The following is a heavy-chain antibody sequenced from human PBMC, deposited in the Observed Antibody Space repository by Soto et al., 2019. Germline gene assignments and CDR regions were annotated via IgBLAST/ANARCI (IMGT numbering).Heavy chain of an antibody. J-gene: IGHJ4*02. CDR2: IYYSGST. Sequence: SETLSLTCTVSGGSISSSSYYWGWIRQPPGKGLEWIGSIYYSGSTYYNPSLKSRVTISVDTSKNQFSLKLSSVTAADTAVYYCARLDYDYIWGSYRQNYFDYWGQGTLVTVSS. D-gene: IGHD3-16*02. CDR3: ARLDYDYIWGSYRQNYFDY. V-gene: IGHV4-39*01. CDR1: GGSISSSSYY.